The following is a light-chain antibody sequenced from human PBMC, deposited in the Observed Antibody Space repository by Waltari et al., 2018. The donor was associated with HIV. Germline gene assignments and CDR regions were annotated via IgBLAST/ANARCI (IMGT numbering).Light chain of an antibody. CDR1: SSDVGGYNY. J-gene: IGLJ2*01. CDR3: SSYTSSSLEI. CDR2: EVT. Sequence: QSALTQPASVSGSPGQSITISCTGTSSDVGGYNYVSWYQQHPGKAPKLMIYEVTNRPSGVSIRFSGSKSGNTASLTISGLQVEDEAEYYCSSYTSSSLEIFGGGTKLTVL. V-gene: IGLV2-14*03.